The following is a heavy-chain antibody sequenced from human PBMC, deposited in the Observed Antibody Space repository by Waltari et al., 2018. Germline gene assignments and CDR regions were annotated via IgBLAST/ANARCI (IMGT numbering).Heavy chain of an antibody. D-gene: IGHD3-10*01. Sequence: QLQLQESGPRLVKASETLSLTCTVSGDSVSSSSYYWGWIRQPPGKGLEWIGGIYSTGTTFQNPSLRSRVSISIDTYKNQFSLRLRSVTAADTAVYYCARETSSEKGFDYWGQGALVTVSP. V-gene: IGHV4-39*07. CDR2: IYSTGTT. CDR1: GDSVSSSSYY. CDR3: ARETSSEKGFDY. J-gene: IGHJ4*02.